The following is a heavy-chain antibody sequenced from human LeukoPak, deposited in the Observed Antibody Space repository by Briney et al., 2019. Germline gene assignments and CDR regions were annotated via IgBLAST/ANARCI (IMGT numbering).Heavy chain of an antibody. CDR1: GGSISSGSYY. CDR3: ARRGESYFSGGNYFDY. Sequence: SQTLSLTCTVSGGSISSGSYYWSWIRQPAGKGLEWIGRIYTSGSTNYNPSLKSRVTISVDTSKNQFSLKLSSVTAADTAVYYCARRGESYFSGGNYFDYWGQGTLVTVSS. J-gene: IGHJ4*02. V-gene: IGHV4-61*02. CDR2: IYTSGST. D-gene: IGHD1-26*01.